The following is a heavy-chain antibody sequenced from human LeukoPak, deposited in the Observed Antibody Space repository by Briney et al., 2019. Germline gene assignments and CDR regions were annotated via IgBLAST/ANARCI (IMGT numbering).Heavy chain of an antibody. Sequence: PGGSLRLSCAASGFTFSSYAMSWVRQAPGKGLEWVSAISGSGGSTYYADSVKGRFTISRDNSKNTLYLQMNSLRAEDTAVYYCAKVYSGSYYEESAQFDYWGQGTLVTVSS. J-gene: IGHJ4*02. D-gene: IGHD1-26*01. V-gene: IGHV3-23*01. CDR3: AKVYSGSYYEESAQFDY. CDR1: GFTFSSYA. CDR2: ISGSGGST.